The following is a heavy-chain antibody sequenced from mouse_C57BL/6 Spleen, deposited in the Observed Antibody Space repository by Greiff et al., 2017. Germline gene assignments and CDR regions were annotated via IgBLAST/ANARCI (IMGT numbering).Heavy chain of an antibody. V-gene: IGHV2-2*01. CDR2: IWSGGST. Sequence: VKLQQSGPGLVQPSQSLSITCTVSGFSLTSYGVHWVRQSPGKGLEWLGVIWSGGSTDYNAAFISRLSISKDNSKSQVFFKMNSLQADDTAIYYCATIFYSNWDYYAMDYWGQGTSVTVSS. D-gene: IGHD2-5*01. CDR1: GFSLTSYG. CDR3: ATIFYSNWDYYAMDY. J-gene: IGHJ4*01.